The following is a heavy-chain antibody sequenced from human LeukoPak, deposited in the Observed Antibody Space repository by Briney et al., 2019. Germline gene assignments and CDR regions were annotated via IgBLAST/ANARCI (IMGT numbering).Heavy chain of an antibody. Sequence: GGSLRLSCAASGFTFSSYAMHWVRQAPGKGLEYVSSITSNGGSTYYANSVKGRFTISRDNSKNTLYLQMGSLRAEDMAVYYCAREVAAGLVDYWGQGTLVTVSS. D-gene: IGHD2-15*01. CDR1: GFTFSSYA. CDR2: ITSNGGST. J-gene: IGHJ4*02. CDR3: AREVAAGLVDY. V-gene: IGHV3-64*01.